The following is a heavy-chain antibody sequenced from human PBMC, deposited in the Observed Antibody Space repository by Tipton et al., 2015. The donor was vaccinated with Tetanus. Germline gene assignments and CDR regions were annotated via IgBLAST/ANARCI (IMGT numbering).Heavy chain of an antibody. CDR3: AKWTGYYYDSSGYLNWFDP. V-gene: IGHV3-23*01. CDR1: GFTFSSYA. CDR2: ISGSGGST. D-gene: IGHD3-22*01. J-gene: IGHJ5*02. Sequence: SLRLSCAASGFTFSSYAMSWVRQAPGKGLEWVSAISGSGGSTYYADSVKGRFTISRDNSKNTLYLQMNSLRAEDTAVYYCAKWTGYYYDSSGYLNWFDPWGQGTLVTVSS.